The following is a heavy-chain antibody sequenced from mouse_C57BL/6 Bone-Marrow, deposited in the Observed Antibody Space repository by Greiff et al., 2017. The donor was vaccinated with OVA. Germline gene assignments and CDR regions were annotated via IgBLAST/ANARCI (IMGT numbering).Heavy chain of an antibody. V-gene: IGHV1-82*01. CDR2: IYPGDGDT. J-gene: IGHJ1*03. CDR3: ARSPPFRYFDV. CDR1: GYAFSSSW. D-gene: IGHD3-1*01. Sequence: VHLVESGPELVKPGASVKISCKASGYAFSSSWMNWVQQRPGKGLEWIGRIYPGDGDTNYNGKFKGKATLTADKSSSTAYMQLSSLTSEDSAVYFCARSPPFRYFDVWGTGTTVTVSS.